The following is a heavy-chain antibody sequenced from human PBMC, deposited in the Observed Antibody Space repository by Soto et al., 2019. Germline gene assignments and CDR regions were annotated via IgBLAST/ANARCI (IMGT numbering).Heavy chain of an antibody. CDR2: FDPEDGET. V-gene: IGHV1-24*01. D-gene: IGHD1-20*01. CDR1: GYTLTELS. CDR3: ATRIARNGGITGTNYGEYYFDY. J-gene: IGHJ4*02. Sequence: GASVKVSCKVSGYTLTELSMHWVRQAPGKGLEWMGGFDPEDGETIYAQKFQGRVTMTEDTSTDTAYMELSSLRSEDTAVYYCATRIARNGGITGTNYGEYYFDYWGQGTLVTVSS.